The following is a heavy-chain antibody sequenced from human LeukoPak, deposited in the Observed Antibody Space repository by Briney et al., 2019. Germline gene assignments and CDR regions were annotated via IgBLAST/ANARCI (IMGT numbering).Heavy chain of an antibody. CDR3: ARQRPIYYYYGMDV. CDR2: IYYSGST. Sequence: SETLSLTCTASGGSISSYYWSWVRQPPGKRLEWIGQIYYSGSTTYNPSLKSRVTISVDTSKNQFSLELSTVTAADTAVYYCARQRPIYYYYGMDVWGQGTTVTVSS. V-gene: IGHV4-59*08. CDR1: GGSISSYY. J-gene: IGHJ6*02.